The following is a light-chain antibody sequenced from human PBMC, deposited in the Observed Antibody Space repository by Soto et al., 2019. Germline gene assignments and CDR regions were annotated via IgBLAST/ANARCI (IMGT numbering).Light chain of an antibody. CDR3: QQSYTTPFT. V-gene: IGKV1-39*01. Sequence: DLQMTQSPSSLSASVGDRVTITCRASQSISSYLNWYRQKPGKAPELLIYAASSLQSGVPSVFSASGSGTDFTLTISSLQPDDFATYYCQQSYTTPFTFGPGTKVDI. CDR1: QSISSY. J-gene: IGKJ3*01. CDR2: AAS.